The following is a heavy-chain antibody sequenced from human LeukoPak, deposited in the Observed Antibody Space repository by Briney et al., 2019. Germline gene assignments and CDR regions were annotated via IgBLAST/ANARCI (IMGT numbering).Heavy chain of an antibody. CDR1: GYTFTSYD. Sequence: ASVTVSCKASGYTFTSYDINWVRQATGQGLERMGWMNPNSGNTGYAQKFQGRVTMTRNTSISTAYMELSSLRSEDTAVYYCARAIGCSSTSCYVNWFDPWGQGTLVTVSS. CDR2: MNPNSGNT. J-gene: IGHJ5*02. V-gene: IGHV1-8*01. D-gene: IGHD2-2*01. CDR3: ARAIGCSSTSCYVNWFDP.